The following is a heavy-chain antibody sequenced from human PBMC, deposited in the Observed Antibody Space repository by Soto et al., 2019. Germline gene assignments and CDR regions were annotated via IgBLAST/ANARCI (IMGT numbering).Heavy chain of an antibody. CDR1: GGSISSGDYY. CDR3: ARVCTGFPVWFDP. J-gene: IGHJ5*02. CDR2: IYYSGST. D-gene: IGHD3-10*02. Sequence: QVQLQESGPGLVKPSQTLSLTCTVSGGSISSGDYYWSWIRQPPGKGLEWIGYIYYSGSTYYNPSLKSRVTIQVDTSKNPFSRKLSSVTAADPAVYYCARVCTGFPVWFDPWGQGTLVTVSS. V-gene: IGHV4-30-4*01.